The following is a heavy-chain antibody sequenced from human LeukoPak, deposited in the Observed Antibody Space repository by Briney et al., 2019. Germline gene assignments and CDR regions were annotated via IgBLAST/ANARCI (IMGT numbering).Heavy chain of an antibody. CDR2: ISAYNGNT. CDR3: ARDGCSSTSCYLSWFDP. J-gene: IGHJ5*02. D-gene: IGHD2-2*01. Sequence: ASVKVSCKASGYTFASYGITWVRQAPGQGLEWMGWISAYNGNTNYAQKLQGRVTMTTDTSTSTAYMELRSLRSDDTAVYYCARDGCSSTSCYLSWFDPWGQGTLVTVSS. V-gene: IGHV1-18*01. CDR1: GYTFASYG.